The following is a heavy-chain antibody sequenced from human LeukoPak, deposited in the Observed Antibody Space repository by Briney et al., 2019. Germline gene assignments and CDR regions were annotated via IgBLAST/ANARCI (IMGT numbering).Heavy chain of an antibody. CDR3: ATSVRGGRDYYFDY. CDR1: GGTFSSYA. V-gene: IGHV1-69*05. J-gene: IGHJ4*02. Sequence: SVKVSFTASGGTFSSYAISWVRQAPGQGLEWMGGIIPIFGTANYAQKFQGRVTITTDESTSTAYMELSSLRSEDTAVYYCATSVRGGRDYYFDYGGQGTLVTVSA. D-gene: IGHD3-16*01. CDR2: IIPIFGTA.